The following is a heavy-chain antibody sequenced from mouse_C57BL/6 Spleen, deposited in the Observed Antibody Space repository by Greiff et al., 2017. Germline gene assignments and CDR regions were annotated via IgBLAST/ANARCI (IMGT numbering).Heavy chain of an antibody. V-gene: IGHV14-4*01. Sequence: VQLQQSGAELVRPGASVKLSCTASGFNIKDDYMHWVKQRPEQGLEWIGWIDPENGDTEYASKFQGKATITADTSSNTAYLQLSSLTSEDTAVYYCTFIYDDYVPFAYWGQGTLVTVSA. CDR1: GFNIKDDY. CDR3: TFIYDDYVPFAY. J-gene: IGHJ3*01. D-gene: IGHD2-4*01. CDR2: IDPENGDT.